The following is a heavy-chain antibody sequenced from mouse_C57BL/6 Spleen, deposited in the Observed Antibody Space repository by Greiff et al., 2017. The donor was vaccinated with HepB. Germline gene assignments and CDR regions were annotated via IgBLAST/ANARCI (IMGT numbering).Heavy chain of an antibody. V-gene: IGHV1-22*01. CDR1: GYTFTDYN. CDR3: AREELLRPWYFDV. J-gene: IGHJ1*03. Sequence: VQLQQSGPELVKPGASVKMSCKASGYTFTDYNMHWVKQSHGKSLEWIGYINPNNGGTSYNQKFKGKATLTVNKSSSTAYMELRSLTSEDSAVYYCAREELLRPWYFDVWGTGTTVTVSS. CDR2: INPNNGGT. D-gene: IGHD1-2*01.